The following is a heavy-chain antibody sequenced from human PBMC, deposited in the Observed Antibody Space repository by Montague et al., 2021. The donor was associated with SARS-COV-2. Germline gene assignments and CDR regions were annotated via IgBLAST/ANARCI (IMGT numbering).Heavy chain of an antibody. Sequence: SETLSLTCTVSGVSVTDYYWSWIRQPPGKGLEWVGDVLYNKGTNFNPSLKSRVAISVDTSKNQFSLKVNSVTAADTAVYYCARHYSATLPAVYWGQGTLVTVS. CDR3: ARHYSATLPAVY. V-gene: IGHV4-59*08. CDR2: VLYNKGT. J-gene: IGHJ4*02. CDR1: GVSVTDYY. D-gene: IGHD2-15*01.